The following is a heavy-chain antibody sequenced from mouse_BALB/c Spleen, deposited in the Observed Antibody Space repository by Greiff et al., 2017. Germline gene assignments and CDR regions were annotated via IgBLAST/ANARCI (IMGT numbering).Heavy chain of an antibody. CDR1: GFTFSSFG. CDR2: ISSGSSTI. D-gene: IGHD2-2*01. CDR3: ARSPYGYDGYYFDY. V-gene: IGHV5-17*02. J-gene: IGHJ2*01. Sequence: EVMLVESGGGLVQPGGSRKLSCAASGFTFSSFGMHWVRQAPEKGLEWVAYISSGSSTIYYADTVKGRFTISRDNPKNTLFLQMTSLRSEDTAMYYCARSPYGYDGYYFDYWGQGTTLTVSS.